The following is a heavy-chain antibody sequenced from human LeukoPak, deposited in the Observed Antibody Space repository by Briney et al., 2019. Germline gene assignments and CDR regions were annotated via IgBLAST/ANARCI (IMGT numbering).Heavy chain of an antibody. D-gene: IGHD3-22*01. V-gene: IGHV1-8*03. Sequence: ASVKVSCTSSGYTFTGYNINWVRHATGQRIEWMGWMNPNSGNTGYAQKFQGRVTITRNTSISTAYMELSSLRSEDTAVYYCARGGGYYYDSSGYYSGYYYYYMDVWGKGTTVTVSS. CDR1: GYTFTGYN. CDR2: MNPNSGNT. J-gene: IGHJ6*03. CDR3: ARGGGYYYDSSGYYSGYYYYYMDV.